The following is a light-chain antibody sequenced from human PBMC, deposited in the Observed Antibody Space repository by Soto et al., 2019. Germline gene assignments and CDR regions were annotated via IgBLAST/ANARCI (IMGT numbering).Light chain of an antibody. CDR1: QSVTNNY. J-gene: IGKJ1*01. CDR2: GAS. V-gene: IGKV3-20*01. CDR3: QQYASSRT. Sequence: EIVLTQSPGTLSLSPGKRATLSCRASQSVTNNYLAWLQQKPGQAPRLLMYGASSRATGIPDRFSGSGSGTDFTLTITRLEPEDFAVYFCQQYASSRTFGQGTKVDIK.